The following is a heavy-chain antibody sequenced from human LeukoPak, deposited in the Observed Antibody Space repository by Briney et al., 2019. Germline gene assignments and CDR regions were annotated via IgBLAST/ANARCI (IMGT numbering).Heavy chain of an antibody. V-gene: IGHV4-34*01. J-gene: IGHJ4*02. D-gene: IGHD6-19*01. CDR2: INHGGST. Sequence: SETLSLTCAVYGGSFSGDFWSWIRQSPGKGLEWIGEINHGGSTTYNPSLQSRVTMSVDTSTNQISLKMTSVTAADTAVYYCARGRADDYWGQGTLVTVSS. CDR1: GGSFSGDF. CDR3: ARGRADDY.